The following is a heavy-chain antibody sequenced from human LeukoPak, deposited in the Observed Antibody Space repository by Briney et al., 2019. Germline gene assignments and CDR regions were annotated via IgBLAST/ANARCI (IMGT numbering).Heavy chain of an antibody. CDR2: INPNSGGT. CDR3: ARRRWLHDDYFDY. J-gene: IGHJ4*02. D-gene: IGHD5-24*01. CDR1: GYTFTGYY. V-gene: IGHV1-2*02. Sequence: ASVKVSCKASGYTFTGYYMHWVRQAPGQGLEWMGWINPNSGGTNYAQKFQGRVTMTRDTSISTAYMELSRLRSDDTAVYYCARRRWLHDDYFDYWGQGTLVTVSS.